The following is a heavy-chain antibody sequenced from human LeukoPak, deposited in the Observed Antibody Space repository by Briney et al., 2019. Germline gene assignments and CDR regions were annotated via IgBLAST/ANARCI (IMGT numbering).Heavy chain of an antibody. CDR1: GASIRSSY. CDR3: ARHWATVTFDY. V-gene: IGHV4-59*08. D-gene: IGHD4-11*01. J-gene: IGHJ4*02. Sequence: SETLSHTCTVSGASIRSSYWRWIRQPPGKGLEWIGYIYYSGSTNYNPSLTSRVTISVDTSKNQFSLKLNSVTAADTSVYYCARHWATVTFDYWGQGTLVTVSS. CDR2: IYYSGST.